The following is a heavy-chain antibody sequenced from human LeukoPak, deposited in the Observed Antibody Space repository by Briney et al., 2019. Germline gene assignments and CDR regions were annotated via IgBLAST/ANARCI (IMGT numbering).Heavy chain of an antibody. CDR2: IYYSGST. CDR1: GGSISSSSYY. J-gene: IGHJ4*02. Sequence: SETLSLTCTVSGGSISSSSYYWGWIRQPPGKGLEWIGSIYYSGSTYYNPSLKSRVTISVDTSKNQFSLKLSSVTAADTAVYYCARTYYYGSGSYYNAVLWGQGTLVTVSS. D-gene: IGHD3-10*01. V-gene: IGHV4-39*07. CDR3: ARTYYYGSGSYYNAVL.